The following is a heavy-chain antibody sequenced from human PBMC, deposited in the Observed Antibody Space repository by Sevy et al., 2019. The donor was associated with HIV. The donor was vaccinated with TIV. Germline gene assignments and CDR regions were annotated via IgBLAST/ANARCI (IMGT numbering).Heavy chain of an antibody. J-gene: IGHJ6*02. D-gene: IGHD3-3*01. V-gene: IGHV3-48*03. CDR1: GFTFSSYE. Sequence: GGSLRLSCAASGFTFSSYEMNWVRQAPGKGLEWVSYISSSGSTIYYADSVKGRFTISRDNAKNALYLQRNSLRAEDTAVYYCAKVTPTYYDFWGCSHGMDVWGQGTTVTVSS. CDR3: AKVTPTYYDFWGCSHGMDV. CDR2: ISSSGSTI.